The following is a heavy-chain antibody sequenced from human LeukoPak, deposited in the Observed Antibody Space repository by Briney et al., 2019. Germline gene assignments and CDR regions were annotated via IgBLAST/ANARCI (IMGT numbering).Heavy chain of an antibody. D-gene: IGHD3-22*01. CDR3: AIGHYDSSGYPDWFDP. CDR2: IYYGGNT. CDR1: GGSISSYY. J-gene: IGHJ5*02. V-gene: IGHV4-59*08. Sequence: SETLSLTCTVSGGSISSYYWSWIRQPPGKGLEWIGYIYYGGNTSYNPSLKSRVTISVDTSKNQFSLKLSSVTAADTAVYYCAIGHYDSSGYPDWFDPWGQGTLVTVSS.